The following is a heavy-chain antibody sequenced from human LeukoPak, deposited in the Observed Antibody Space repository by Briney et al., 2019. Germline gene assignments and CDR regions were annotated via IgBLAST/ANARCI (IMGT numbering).Heavy chain of an antibody. Sequence: PSDTLSLTCAVQGGSFSPYYWSWIRQPPRKGLDWIGEINHFGSTKYNPSLKSRVTISVDTSKNQFYLRLSSVTAADTAVYYCARGGFYCGGDCYVDYWGQGTLVTVSS. CDR2: INHFGST. CDR3: ARGGFYCGGDCYVDY. V-gene: IGHV4-34*01. J-gene: IGHJ4*02. CDR1: GGSFSPYY. D-gene: IGHD2-21*02.